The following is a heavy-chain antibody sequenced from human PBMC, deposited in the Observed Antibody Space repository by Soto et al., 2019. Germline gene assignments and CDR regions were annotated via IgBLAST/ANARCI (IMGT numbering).Heavy chain of an antibody. D-gene: IGHD1-26*01. CDR2: ISAYNGIT. Sequence: QVQLVRSGTEVKKPGASVRVSCKASGYTFTDYGITWVRQAPGQGLEWVGWISAYNGITDYAQKVQGRVTMTTDTSTTTAYMELRSLRSDDTAVYYCARDRIVGPTPDYWGQGTLVTVSS. CDR3: ARDRIVGPTPDY. J-gene: IGHJ4*02. V-gene: IGHV1-18*04. CDR1: GYTFTDYG.